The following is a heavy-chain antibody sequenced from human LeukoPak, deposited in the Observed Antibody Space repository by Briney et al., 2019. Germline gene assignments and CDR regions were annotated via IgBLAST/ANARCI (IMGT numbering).Heavy chain of an antibody. D-gene: IGHD2-15*01. V-gene: IGHV3-30*02. CDR2: IWYDGNNK. CDR3: ARGARPATPGNWFDP. J-gene: IGHJ5*02. Sequence: GGSLRLSCAASGFTFSSYGMYWVRQAPGKGLEWVALIWYDGNNKEYADSVKGRFTISRDNSKNTLYLQMNSLRAEDTAVYYCARGARPATPGNWFDPWGQGTLVTVSS. CDR1: GFTFSSYG.